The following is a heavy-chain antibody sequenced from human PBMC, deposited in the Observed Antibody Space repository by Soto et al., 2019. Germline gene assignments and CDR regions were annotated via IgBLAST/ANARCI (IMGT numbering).Heavy chain of an antibody. J-gene: IGHJ4*02. Sequence: EVQLLESGGGLVQPGGSLRLSCAASGFTFSSYAMSWVRQAPGKGLEWVSAISGSGGSTYYAGSVKGRFTISRDNSKNTXXLQMNSLRAEDTAVYYCATERGRPTMYSEDADFDYWGQGTLVTVSS. D-gene: IGHD2-8*01. CDR2: ISGSGGST. V-gene: IGHV3-23*01. CDR3: ATERGRPTMYSEDADFDY. CDR1: GFTFSSYA.